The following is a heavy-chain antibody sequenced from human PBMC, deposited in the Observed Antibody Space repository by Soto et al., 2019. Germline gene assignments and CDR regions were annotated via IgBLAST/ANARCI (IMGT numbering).Heavy chain of an antibody. CDR3: ARDLRDYYDSSGYYYVYYFDY. V-gene: IGHV1-18*01. J-gene: IGHJ4*02. CDR2: ISAYNGNT. Sequence: ASVKVSCKASGYTFTSYGISWVRQAPGQGLEWMGWISAYNGNTNYAQKLQGRVTMTTDTSTSTAYMELRSLRSDDTAVYYCARDLRDYYDSSGYYYVYYFDYWGQGTLVTVSS. D-gene: IGHD3-22*01. CDR1: GYTFTSYG.